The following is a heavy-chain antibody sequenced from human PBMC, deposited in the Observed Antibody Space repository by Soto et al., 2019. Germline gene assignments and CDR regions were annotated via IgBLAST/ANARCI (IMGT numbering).Heavy chain of an antibody. Sequence: SETLSLTCAVYGGSFSGYYWSWIRQPPGKGLEWIGEINHSGSTNYNPSLKSRVTISVDTSKNQFSLKLSSVTAADTAVYYCTTDRQWLPGVKHFDYWGQGTLVTVSS. V-gene: IGHV4-34*01. CDR3: TTDRQWLPGVKHFDY. D-gene: IGHD6-19*01. J-gene: IGHJ4*02. CDR2: INHSGST. CDR1: GGSFSGYY.